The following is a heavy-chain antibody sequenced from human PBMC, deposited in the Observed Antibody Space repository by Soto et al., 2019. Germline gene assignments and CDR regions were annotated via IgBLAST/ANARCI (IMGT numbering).Heavy chain of an antibody. J-gene: IGHJ5*02. V-gene: IGHV4-59*01. CDR3: ARGKTAGYSSGWYNWFDP. Sequence: SDTLSITYTFSGFSISSYDWIWIRQPPGKGLEWIGYIYYSGSTNYNPSLKSRVTISVDTSKNQFSLKLSSVTAADTAVYYCARGKTAGYSSGWYNWFDPWGQGTLVTVSS. CDR1: GFSISSYD. CDR2: IYYSGST. D-gene: IGHD6-19*01.